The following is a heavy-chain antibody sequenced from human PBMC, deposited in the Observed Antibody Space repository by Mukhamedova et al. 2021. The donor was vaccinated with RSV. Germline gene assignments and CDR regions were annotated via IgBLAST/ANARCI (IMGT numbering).Heavy chain of an antibody. Sequence: SRVTISVDTSKNQFSLKLSSVTAADTAVYYCASNSYGSWDHWGQGTLVTVSS. CDR3: ASNSYGSWDH. V-gene: IGHV4-39*01. D-gene: IGHD5-18*01. J-gene: IGHJ4*02.